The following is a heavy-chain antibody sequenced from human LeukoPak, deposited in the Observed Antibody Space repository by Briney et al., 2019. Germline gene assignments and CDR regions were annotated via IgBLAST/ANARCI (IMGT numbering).Heavy chain of an antibody. CDR1: GGSISSRDYY. CDR2: FYNTGNT. V-gene: IGHV4-39*07. D-gene: IGHD3-22*01. J-gene: IGHJ4*02. Sequence: SETLSLTCAVSGGSISSRDYYWGWIRQPPGKGLEWIGSFYNTGNTYYNPSLNSRVTISVDTSKNQFSLKLSSVTAADTAVYYCAREGSFDSSGYYLGYWGQGTLVTVSS. CDR3: AREGSFDSSGYYLGY.